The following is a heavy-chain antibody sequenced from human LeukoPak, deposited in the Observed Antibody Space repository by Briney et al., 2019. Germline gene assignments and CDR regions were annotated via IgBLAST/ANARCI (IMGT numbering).Heavy chain of an antibody. CDR2: IYTSGST. J-gene: IGHJ4*02. Sequence: TSQTLSLTCTDSGGSISSGSYYWSWIRQPAGKGLEWIGRIYTSGSTNYNPSLKSRVTISVDTSKNQFSLKLSSVTAADTAVYYCARGRGSSWYAYYFDYWGQGTLVTVSS. V-gene: IGHV4-61*02. D-gene: IGHD6-13*01. CDR3: ARGRGSSWYAYYFDY. CDR1: GGSISSGSYY.